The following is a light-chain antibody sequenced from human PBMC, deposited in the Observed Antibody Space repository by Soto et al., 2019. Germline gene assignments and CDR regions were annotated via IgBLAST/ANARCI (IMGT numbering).Light chain of an antibody. J-gene: IGKJ4*01. CDR1: QSISSSY. Sequence: EIVLTQSPGTLSLSPGERATLSCRASQSISSSYLAWYQQKPGQAPRLLIYAASSRATGIPARFSGSGSGTDFTLTISSLEPEDFGVYYCLQRSNWPLTFGGGTKVDIK. CDR2: AAS. V-gene: IGKV3D-20*02. CDR3: LQRSNWPLT.